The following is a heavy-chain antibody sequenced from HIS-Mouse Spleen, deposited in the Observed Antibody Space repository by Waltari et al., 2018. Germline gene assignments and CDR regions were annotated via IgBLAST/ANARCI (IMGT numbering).Heavy chain of an antibody. CDR2: MNRNSGGT. Sequence: QVQMVPSGAEVKKPGASVKVSCKASGYTFTGYYMHWVRQAPGQGLEWMGWMNRNSGGTNYAQKCQGRVTMTRDTSISTADMELSRLRSDDTAVYYCARDREVDWYFDLWGRGTLVTVSS. CDR3: ARDREVDWYFDL. J-gene: IGHJ2*01. V-gene: IGHV1-2*02. CDR1: GYTFTGYY. D-gene: IGHD1-26*01.